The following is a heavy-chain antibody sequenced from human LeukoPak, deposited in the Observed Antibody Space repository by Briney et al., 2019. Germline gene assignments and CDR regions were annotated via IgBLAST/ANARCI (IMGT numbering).Heavy chain of an antibody. CDR3: ARDKSVGADTGSSFYY. J-gene: IGHJ4*02. Sequence: PGGSLRLSCAASGFTFSFYAMSWVRQAPGKGLEWVAGITSSGNTTYYADPVKGRFTISRDNAKKSLYLQMNSLRAEDTAVYYCARDKSVGADTGSSFYYWGQGALVTVSS. CDR2: ITSSGNTT. V-gene: IGHV3-23*01. D-gene: IGHD3-10*01. CDR1: GFTFSFYA.